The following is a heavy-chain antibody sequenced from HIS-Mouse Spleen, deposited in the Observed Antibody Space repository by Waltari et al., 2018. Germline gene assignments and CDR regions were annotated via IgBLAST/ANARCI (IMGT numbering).Heavy chain of an antibody. CDR3: ASHRDAFDI. CDR1: GGSFSGYY. Sequence: QVQLQQWCAGLLKPSETLSLTCAVYGGSFSGYYWSWIRQPPGKGLELIGEINHSGSTNYNPSLKSRVTISVDTSKNQFSLKLSSVTAADTAVYYCASHRDAFDIWGQGTMVTVSS. CDR2: INHSGST. V-gene: IGHV4-34*01. J-gene: IGHJ3*02.